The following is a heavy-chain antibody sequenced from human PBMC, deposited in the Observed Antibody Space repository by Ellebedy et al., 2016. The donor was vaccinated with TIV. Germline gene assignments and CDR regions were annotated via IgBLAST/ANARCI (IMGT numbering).Heavy chain of an antibody. V-gene: IGHV3-20*04. CDR1: GFTFDEFG. CDR2: INWNGDTT. D-gene: IGHD1-14*01. CDR3: ARGGNAESAVSH. Sequence: PGGSLRLSCAGSGFTFDEFGMSWVRQTPGKGLEWVSGINWNGDTTSYGDSVKGRFTISGDNAKNSLYLQMSSLRAEDTALYYCARGGNAESAVSHWGQGTLVTVSS. J-gene: IGHJ4*02.